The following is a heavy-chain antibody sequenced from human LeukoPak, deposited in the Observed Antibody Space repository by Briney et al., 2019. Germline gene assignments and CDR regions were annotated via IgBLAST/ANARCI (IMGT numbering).Heavy chain of an antibody. D-gene: IGHD3-9*01. V-gene: IGHV4-59*01. CDR2: IYYSGST. J-gene: IGHJ4*02. CDR3: ARVGYFERTLDY. Sequence: SETLSLTCTVSGGSISSYYWSWIRQPPGKGLEWIGYIYYSGSTNYSPSLKSRVTISVDTSKNQFSLKLSSVTAADTAVYYCARVGYFERTLDYWGQGTLVTVSS. CDR1: GGSISSYY.